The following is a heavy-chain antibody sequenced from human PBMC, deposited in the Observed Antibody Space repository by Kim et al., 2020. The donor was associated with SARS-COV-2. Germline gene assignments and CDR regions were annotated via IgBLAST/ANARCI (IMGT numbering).Heavy chain of an antibody. CDR1: GFTFSSYG. CDR2: ISYDGSNK. V-gene: IGHV3-30*18. D-gene: IGHD3-3*01. J-gene: IGHJ4*02. CDR3: AKGDQGTIFGVVPYLDY. Sequence: GGSLRLSCAASGFTFSSYGMHWVRQAPGKGLEWVAVISYDGSNKYYADSVKGRFTISRDNSKNTLYLQMNSLRAEDTAVYYCAKGDQGTIFGVVPYLDYWGQGTLVTVSS.